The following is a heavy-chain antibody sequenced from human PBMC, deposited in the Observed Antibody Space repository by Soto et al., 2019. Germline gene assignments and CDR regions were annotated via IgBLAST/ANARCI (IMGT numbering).Heavy chain of an antibody. D-gene: IGHD3-22*01. CDR3: AKEWVYDSSGWSFVY. V-gene: IGHV3-30*18. J-gene: IGHJ4*02. CDR1: GVTFSTSG. CDR2: ISDDGSKK. Sequence: QVQLVESEGGVVQPGRSLRLSCAASGVTFSTSGMHWVSQAPVKGLEWVAVISDDGSKKYYADSVKGRFTISRDNSKNTLYLQMNSLRAEDTAVYYCAKEWVYDSSGWSFVYWGQGTLVTVSS.